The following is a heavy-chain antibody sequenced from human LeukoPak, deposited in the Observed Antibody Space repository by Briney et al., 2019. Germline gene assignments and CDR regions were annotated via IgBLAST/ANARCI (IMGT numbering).Heavy chain of an antibody. D-gene: IGHD3-16*01. CDR3: AKVANYDYVWGSPFDY. V-gene: IGHV3-23*01. Sequence: GGSLRLSCAASGFTFSNYAMSWVRQAPGKGLEWVSAISGSGGSTYYADSVKGRFTISRDNSKNTLYLQMNSLRAEDTAVYYCAKVANYDYVWGSPFDYWGQGTLVTVSS. CDR2: ISGSGGST. J-gene: IGHJ4*02. CDR1: GFTFSNYA.